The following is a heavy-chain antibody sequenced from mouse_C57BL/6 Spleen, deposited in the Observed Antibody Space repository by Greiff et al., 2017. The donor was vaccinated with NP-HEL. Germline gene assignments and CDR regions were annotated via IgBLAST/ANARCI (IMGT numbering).Heavy chain of an antibody. D-gene: IGHD1-1*01. Sequence: QVQLQQSGAELVRPGASVTLSCKASGYTFTDYEMHWVKQTPVHGLEWIGAIDPETGGTAYNQKFKGKAILTADKSSSTAYMELRSLTSEDSAVYYCTRNYYGSSYDFDCWGQGTTLTVSS. CDR2: IDPETGGT. V-gene: IGHV1-15*01. CDR3: TRNYYGSSYDFDC. J-gene: IGHJ2*01. CDR1: GYTFTDYE.